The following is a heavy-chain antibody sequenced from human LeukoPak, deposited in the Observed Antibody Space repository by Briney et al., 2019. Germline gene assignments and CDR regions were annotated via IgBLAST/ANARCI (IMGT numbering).Heavy chain of an antibody. D-gene: IGHD3-22*01. CDR3: VSNAYYYDSSGYPDY. V-gene: IGHV4-4*07. Sequence: SETLSLTCTVSGGSISSYYWSWIRQPAGKGLEWIGRIYTSGSTNYNPSLKSRVTMSVDTSKNQFSLKLSSVTAADTAVYYCVSNAYYYDSSGYPDYWGQGTLVTVSS. CDR2: IYTSGST. J-gene: IGHJ4*02. CDR1: GGSISSYY.